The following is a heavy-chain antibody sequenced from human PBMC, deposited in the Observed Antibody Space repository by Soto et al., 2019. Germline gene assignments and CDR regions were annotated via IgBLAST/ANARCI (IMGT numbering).Heavy chain of an antibody. J-gene: IGHJ6*02. CDR1: GFTFDDYA. CDR3: AKDAITMVRGVISYYGMDV. D-gene: IGHD3-10*01. CDR2: ISWNSGSI. V-gene: IGHV3-9*01. Sequence: EVQLVESGGGLVQPGRSLRLSCAASGFTFDDYAMHWVRQAPGKGLEWVSGISWNSGSIGYADSVKGRFTISRGNAKNSLYLQMNSLRAEDTALYYCAKDAITMVRGVISYYGMDVWGQGTTVTVSS.